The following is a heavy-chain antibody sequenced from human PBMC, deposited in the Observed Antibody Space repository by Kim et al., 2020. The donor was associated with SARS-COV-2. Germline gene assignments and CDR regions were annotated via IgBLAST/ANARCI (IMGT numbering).Heavy chain of an antibody. CDR3: TRGSSYTQNYAQFYY. Sequence: GGSLRLSCAASGFTFSDYYMSWIRQAPGRGLEWVSYVSSSGTYRNSSDSVKGRFTISRDNAKNSLYLQMNSLRVEDTAIYYCTRGSSYTQNYAQFYYWG. CDR1: GFTFSDYY. D-gene: IGHD3-16*01. V-gene: IGHV3-11*05. J-gene: IGHJ4*01. CDR2: VSSSGTYR.